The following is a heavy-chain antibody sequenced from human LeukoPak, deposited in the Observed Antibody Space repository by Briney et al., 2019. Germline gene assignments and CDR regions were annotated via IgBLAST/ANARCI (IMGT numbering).Heavy chain of an antibody. Sequence: PGGSLRLSCAASGFTFSSYAMSWVRQAPGKGLEWVSAISGSGGSTYYADSVKGRFTISRDNSKNTLYLRMSSLRSEDTAVYYCARAKLGHDAFDIWGQGTMVTVSS. CDR1: GFTFSSYA. CDR2: ISGSGGST. J-gene: IGHJ3*02. CDR3: ARAKLGHDAFDI. D-gene: IGHD7-27*01. V-gene: IGHV3-23*01.